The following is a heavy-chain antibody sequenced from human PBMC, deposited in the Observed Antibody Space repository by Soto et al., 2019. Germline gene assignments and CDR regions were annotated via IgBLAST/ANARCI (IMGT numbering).Heavy chain of an antibody. CDR1: GFSVSSNF. V-gene: IGHV3-66*01. Sequence: EVQLVESGGGLVQPGGSLRLSCTASGFSVSSNFMSWVRQAPGKGLEWVSVIYSGASGGTTNYADSVKGRFTISRDSSKNTLFLQLNSLRVEDTAVYYCARWRAVTALDYWGQGTLVTVSS. CDR2: IYSGASGGTT. D-gene: IGHD2-21*02. CDR3: ARWRAVTALDY. J-gene: IGHJ4*02.